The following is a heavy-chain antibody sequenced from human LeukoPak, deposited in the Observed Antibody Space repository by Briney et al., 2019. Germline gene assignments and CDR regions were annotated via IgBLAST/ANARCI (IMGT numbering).Heavy chain of an antibody. CDR1: GFTFDDYA. Sequence: GGSLRPSCAASGFTFDDYAMHWVRQAPGKGLEWVSGISWNSGSIGYADSVKGRFTISRDNAKNSLYLQMNSLRAEDTALYYCAKDTNYDFWSGYSDYWGQGTLVTVSS. CDR3: AKDTNYDFWSGYSDY. CDR2: ISWNSGSI. J-gene: IGHJ4*02. D-gene: IGHD3-3*01. V-gene: IGHV3-9*01.